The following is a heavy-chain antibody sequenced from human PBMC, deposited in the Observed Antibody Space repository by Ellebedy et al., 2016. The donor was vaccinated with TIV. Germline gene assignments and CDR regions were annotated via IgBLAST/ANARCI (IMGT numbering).Heavy chain of an antibody. Sequence: PSETLSLTCTVSGGSISRSSYYWGWIRQPPGKGLEWIGNIYYSGNTDYNPSLKSRVTITADTSKNQFSLKLRSVTAADTAVYYCARNPPTYNWVDSWGQGTLVTVSS. CDR2: IYYSGNT. V-gene: IGHV4-39*01. CDR1: GGSISRSSYY. J-gene: IGHJ5*01. CDR3: ARNPPTYNWVDS.